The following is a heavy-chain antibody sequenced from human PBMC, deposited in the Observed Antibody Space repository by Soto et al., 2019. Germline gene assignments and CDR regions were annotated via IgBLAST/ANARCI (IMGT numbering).Heavy chain of an antibody. CDR2: ISSSRSYI. D-gene: IGHD6-13*01. J-gene: IGHJ4*02. V-gene: IGHV3-21*01. CDR1: GFTFSSYS. Sequence: EVPLVESGGGLVTPGGSLRLSCAASGFTFSSYSMNWVRQAPGKGLEWFSSISSSRSYIYYADSVQGRFTISRDNAKNSLYLQMNSLRAEDTAVYYCARDRGPAYSSSWHDYWGQGTLVTVSS. CDR3: ARDRGPAYSSSWHDY.